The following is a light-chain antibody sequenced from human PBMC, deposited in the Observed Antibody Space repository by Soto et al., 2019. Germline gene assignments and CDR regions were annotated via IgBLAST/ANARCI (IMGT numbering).Light chain of an antibody. V-gene: IGKV3-20*01. CDR3: QQYSSSPDWT. J-gene: IGKJ1*01. CDR1: QSVSSSY. CDR2: GAS. Sequence: EIVLTQSPGTLSLSPGERATLSCRASQSVSSSYLAWYQQKPGQAPRLLIYGASNRATGIPDKFSGSGSGTDFTLTISRLEPEDFAVDYCQQYSSSPDWTFGQGTKVEIE.